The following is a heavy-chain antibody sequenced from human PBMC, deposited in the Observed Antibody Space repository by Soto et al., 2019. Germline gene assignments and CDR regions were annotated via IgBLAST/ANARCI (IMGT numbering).Heavy chain of an antibody. V-gene: IGHV5-10-1*01. CDR2: IDPSDSYT. J-gene: IGHJ6*02. D-gene: IGHD2-15*01. CDR3: AGTPHYCSGGSCFTYYGMDV. Sequence: GESLKISCKGSGYSFTSYWISWVRQMPGKALGGMGRIDPSDSYTNYSPSFQGHVTISADKSISTAYLQWSSLKASDTAMYYCAGTPHYCSGGSCFTYYGMDVWGQGTTVTVSS. CDR1: GYSFTSYW.